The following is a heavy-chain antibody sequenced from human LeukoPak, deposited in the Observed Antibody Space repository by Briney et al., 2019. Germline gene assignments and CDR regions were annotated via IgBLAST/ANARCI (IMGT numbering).Heavy chain of an antibody. CDR3: ARGPAANHYYYGMDV. Sequence: GASVKVSCKASGGTFSIYAISWVRQAPGQGLEWMGGIIPIFGTANYAQKFQGRVTITADESTSTAYMELSSLRSEDTAVYYCARGPAANHYYYGMDVWGQGTTVTVSS. D-gene: IGHD2-2*01. CDR2: IIPIFGTA. V-gene: IGHV1-69*13. J-gene: IGHJ6*02. CDR1: GGTFSIYA.